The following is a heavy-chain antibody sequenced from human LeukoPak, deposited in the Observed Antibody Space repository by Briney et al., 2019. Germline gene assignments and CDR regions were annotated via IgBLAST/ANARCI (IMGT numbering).Heavy chain of an antibody. J-gene: IGHJ4*02. V-gene: IGHV1-2*02. D-gene: IGHD3-22*01. CDR2: INANSGGT. CDR1: EYTFIGDY. Sequence: GASVTVTSKASEYTFIGDYIHWVRQAPGQGLEWMGWINANSGGTMYAQKFQGRVTMTTDTSISTAFMELSRLRSDDTAVYYCARVSSDSSGYYRAFDTWGQGTLVTVSS. CDR3: ARVSSDSSGYYRAFDT.